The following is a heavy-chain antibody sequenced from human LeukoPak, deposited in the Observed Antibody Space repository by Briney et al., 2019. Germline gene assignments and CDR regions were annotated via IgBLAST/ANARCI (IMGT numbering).Heavy chain of an antibody. V-gene: IGHV3-23*01. CDR2: ISDSGGST. Sequence: GGSLRLSCAVSGFTFSGYAVSWVRQAPGKGLEWISTISDSGGSTYYTDSVKGRFTISRDNSKNTLYLQMNSLRAEDTAVYYCAKDLPESRVGATTNFDYWGQGTLVTVSS. D-gene: IGHD1-26*01. J-gene: IGHJ4*02. CDR3: AKDLPESRVGATTNFDY. CDR1: GFTFSGYA.